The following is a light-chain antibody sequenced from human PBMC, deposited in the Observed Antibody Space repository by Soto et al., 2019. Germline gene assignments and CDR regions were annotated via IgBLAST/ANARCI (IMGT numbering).Light chain of an antibody. CDR1: RDVGSD. CDR3: LQDYGDSWT. CDR2: AAS. J-gene: IGKJ1*01. V-gene: IGKV1-6*01. Sequence: QMTQSPSSLSASVGEKIIITCRASRDVGSDVSWYQQKPGQAPKLLIYAASNLYTGVPSRFSGSRSGTEFTFTISSLQPEDFASYYCLQDYGDSWTFGQGTKVEIE.